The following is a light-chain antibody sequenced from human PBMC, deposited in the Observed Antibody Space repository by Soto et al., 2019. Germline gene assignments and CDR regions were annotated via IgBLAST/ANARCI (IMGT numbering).Light chain of an antibody. CDR1: QIFSSTS. CDR3: QQYGSAPFT. Sequence: EVVLTQSPGTLSLSPVERATLSCRASQIFSSTSLAWYQQKPGQTPRLLIYDASSRATGIPDRISGSGSGTDFTLTISRLEPEDFAVYYCQQYGSAPFTFGPGTKVDIK. V-gene: IGKV3-20*01. J-gene: IGKJ3*01. CDR2: DAS.